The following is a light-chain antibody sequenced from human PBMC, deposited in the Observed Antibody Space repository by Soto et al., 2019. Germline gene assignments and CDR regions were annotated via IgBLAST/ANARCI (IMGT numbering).Light chain of an antibody. J-gene: IGKJ2*01. Sequence: DSQMTQSPSSLSASVGDRVIITCRASQGMRDALGWYQQKPGKVTKRLINSASSLQNGVLSRFSGSGSETVFTLTIRSLPPEDFATYFSPQHSDYPFTFGQGTMLQI. CDR1: QGMRDA. CDR3: PQHSDYPFT. CDR2: SAS. V-gene: IGKV1-17*01.